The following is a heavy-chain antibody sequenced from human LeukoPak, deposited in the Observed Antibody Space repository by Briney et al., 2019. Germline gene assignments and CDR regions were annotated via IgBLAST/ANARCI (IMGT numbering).Heavy chain of an antibody. Sequence: GRSLRLSCAASGFTFSSYGMHWVRQAPGKGLEWAAVIWYDGSNKYYADSVEGRFTISRDNSKNTLYLQMNSLRAEDTAVYYCARRYCSSTACYTAFDYWGQGTLVTVSS. J-gene: IGHJ4*02. V-gene: IGHV3-33*01. CDR3: ARRYCSSTACYTAFDY. D-gene: IGHD2-2*02. CDR1: GFTFSSYG. CDR2: IWYDGSNK.